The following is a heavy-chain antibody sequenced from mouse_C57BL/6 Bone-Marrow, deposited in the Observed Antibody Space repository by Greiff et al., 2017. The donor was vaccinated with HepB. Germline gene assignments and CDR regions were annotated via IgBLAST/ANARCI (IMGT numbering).Heavy chain of an antibody. V-gene: IGHV1-4*01. Sequence: VQLQQSGAELARPGASVKMSCKASGYTFTSYTMHWVKQRPGQGLEWIGYINPSSGYTKYNQKFKDKATLTADKSSSTAYMQLSSLTSEDSAVYYCGAVVDWYFDVWGTGTTVTVSS. D-gene: IGHD1-1*01. J-gene: IGHJ1*03. CDR3: GAVVDWYFDV. CDR1: GYTFTSYT. CDR2: INPSSGYT.